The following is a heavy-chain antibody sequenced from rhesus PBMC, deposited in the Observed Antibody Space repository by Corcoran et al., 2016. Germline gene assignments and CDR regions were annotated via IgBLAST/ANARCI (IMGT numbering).Heavy chain of an antibody. J-gene: IGHJ4*01. CDR2: LYGSGGSN. CDR1: GYSISSNY. CDR3: ARSAEGYFDY. V-gene: IGHV4S14*01. Sequence: QVQLQESGPGLVKPSETLSLTCAVSGYSISSNYGHWIRPPPGKGLDWMGSLYGSGGSNYLTPSLKSRVTLSVDTSKNHFSLKLSSVTAADTAVYYCARSAEGYFDYLGQGVLVTVSS.